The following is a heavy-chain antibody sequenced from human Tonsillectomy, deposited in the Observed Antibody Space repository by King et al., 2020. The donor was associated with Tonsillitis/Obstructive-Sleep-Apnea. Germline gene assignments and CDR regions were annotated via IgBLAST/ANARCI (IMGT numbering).Heavy chain of an antibody. J-gene: IGHJ5*02. V-gene: IGHV4-39*01. Sequence: LQLQESGPGLVKPSETLSLTCTVSGGSISSSTYYWGWIRQPPGKGLEWIGSLYYSGSTYYNPSLKSRVTISVDTSKTQFSLKLSSVTAADTAVYYCAKHGCTSCYPLVNWFDPWGQGTLVTVSS. D-gene: IGHD2-2*01. CDR1: GGSISSSTYY. CDR3: AKHGCTSCYPLVNWFDP. CDR2: LYYSGST.